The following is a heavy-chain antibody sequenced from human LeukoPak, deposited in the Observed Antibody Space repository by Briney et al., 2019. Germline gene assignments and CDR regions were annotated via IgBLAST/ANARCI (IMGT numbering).Heavy chain of an antibody. CDR3: ARDFPDY. CDR2: IKEDGSEK. CDR1: GFTFGTYW. Sequence: GGSLRLSCAASGFTFGTYWMTWVRQTPGKGLEWEANIKEDGSEKYYVDSVKGRFTISRDNAKKSLYLQMNSLRVEDTAIYYCARDFPDYWGQGILVTVSS. V-gene: IGHV3-7*01. J-gene: IGHJ4*02.